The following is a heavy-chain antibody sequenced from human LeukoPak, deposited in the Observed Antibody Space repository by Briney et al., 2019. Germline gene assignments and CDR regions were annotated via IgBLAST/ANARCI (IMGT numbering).Heavy chain of an antibody. J-gene: IGHJ4*02. Sequence: AASVKVSCKASGYTFTSYGISWVRQAPGQGLEWMGIINPSGGSPNYAQKFQGRVTMTRDMSTTTVYMELSSLRSEDTAIYYCARDQDCSSTSCFDLRFDYWGQGTLVTVSS. V-gene: IGHV1-46*01. CDR3: ARDQDCSSTSCFDLRFDY. CDR2: INPSGGSP. CDR1: GYTFTSYG. D-gene: IGHD2-2*01.